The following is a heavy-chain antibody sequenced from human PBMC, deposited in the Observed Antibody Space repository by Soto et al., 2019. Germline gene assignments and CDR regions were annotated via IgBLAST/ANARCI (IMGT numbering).Heavy chain of an antibody. CDR2: IYGGGNI. Sequence: EVQLVQSGGGLIRPGGSLRLSCVVSGFTVNSNYMALVRMDLGKGPKWVSSIYGGGNIFYADPVKGRFTISRDTSKNTLYLQMDNLRADDTAVYYCARSVPGFDFWGQVSQGTVS. J-gene: IGHJ4*02. D-gene: IGHD1-1*01. CDR3: ARSVPGFDF. V-gene: IGHV3-53*01. CDR1: GFTVNSNY.